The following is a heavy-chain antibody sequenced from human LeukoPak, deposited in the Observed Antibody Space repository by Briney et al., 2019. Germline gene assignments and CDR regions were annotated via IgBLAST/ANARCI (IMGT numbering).Heavy chain of an antibody. D-gene: IGHD1-14*01. CDR3: ARGLHLPDFLSPY. J-gene: IGHJ4*02. Sequence: GGSLRLSCAASGFTFDDYAMHWVRQAPGKGLEWVSGISWNSGSIGYADSVKGRFTISRDNAKSALFLQMNSLRAEDTAVYYCARGLHLPDFLSPYWGQGTLVTVSS. CDR2: ISWNSGSI. V-gene: IGHV3-9*01. CDR1: GFTFDDYA.